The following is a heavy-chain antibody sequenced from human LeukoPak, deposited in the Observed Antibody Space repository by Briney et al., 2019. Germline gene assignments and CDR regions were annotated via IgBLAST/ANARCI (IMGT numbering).Heavy chain of an antibody. CDR2: INPNSGGT. CDR3: ARIRYNWHYYFDY. V-gene: IGHV1-2*02. CDR1: GYTFTGYY. J-gene: IGHJ4*02. Sequence: ASVKVSCKASGYTFTGYYMHWVRQAPGQGLEWMGWINPNSGGTNYAQKFQGRVTMTRDTSISTAYMELSRLRSDDTAVYYCARIRYNWHYYFDYWGQGTLVTVSS. D-gene: IGHD1-20*01.